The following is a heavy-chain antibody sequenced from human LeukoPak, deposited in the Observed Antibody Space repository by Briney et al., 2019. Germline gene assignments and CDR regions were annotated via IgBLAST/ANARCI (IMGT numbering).Heavy chain of an antibody. D-gene: IGHD6-13*01. Sequence: ASVKVSCKASGYTFTSYGISWVRQAPGQGLEWMGWISGYNGNTNYAQKFRGRVTMTTDTSTSTVYMELRSLRSDDTAVYYCARDNSSSTRENWGQGTQDTVSS. CDR1: GYTFTSYG. J-gene: IGHJ4*02. CDR2: ISGYNGNT. V-gene: IGHV1-18*01. CDR3: ARDNSSSTREN.